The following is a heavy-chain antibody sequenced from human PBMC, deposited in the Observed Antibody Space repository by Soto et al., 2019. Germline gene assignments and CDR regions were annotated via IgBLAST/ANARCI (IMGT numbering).Heavy chain of an antibody. CDR1: GFTFSSYG. V-gene: IGHV3-30*03. CDR3: IREEEGGHFDF. J-gene: IGHJ4*02. CDR2: ISYDGSNK. Sequence: GGSLRLSCAASGFTFSSYGMHWVRQAPGKGLEWVAVISYDGSNKYYADSVKGRFTISRDNSKNTLYLQMNSLRTEDTAVYYCIREEEGGHFDFWGQGTVVTVSS. D-gene: IGHD6-25*01.